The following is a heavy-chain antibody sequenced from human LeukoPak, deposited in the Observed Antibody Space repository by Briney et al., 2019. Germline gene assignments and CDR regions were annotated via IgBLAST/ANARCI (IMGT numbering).Heavy chain of an antibody. CDR2: IYYSENT. CDR3: ARHSPGPSSSDS. J-gene: IGHJ4*02. CDR1: GGSISSGSYY. D-gene: IGHD6-6*01. Sequence: PSETLSLTCTVSGGSISSGSYYWSWIRQHPGKGLEWIGYIYYSENTYYNPSLKSRVTISVDTSKNQFSLKLTSVTAADTAVYYCARHSPGPSSSDSWGQGTLVTVSS. V-gene: IGHV4-31*03.